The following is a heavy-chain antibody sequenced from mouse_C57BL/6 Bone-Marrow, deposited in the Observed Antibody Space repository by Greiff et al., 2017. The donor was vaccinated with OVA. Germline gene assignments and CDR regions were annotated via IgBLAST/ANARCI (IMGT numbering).Heavy chain of an antibody. Sequence: EVKLVESGEGLVKPGGSLKLSCAASGFTFSSYAMSWVRQTPEKRLEWVAYISSGGDYTDYADTVKGRFTISSDNARNTLYLQRSSLKSEDTAMYDCTRLLDAMDYWGQGTSVTVSS. J-gene: IGHJ4*01. CDR3: TRLLDAMDY. CDR2: ISSGGDYT. D-gene: IGHD2-1*01. CDR1: GFTFSSYA. V-gene: IGHV5-9-1*02.